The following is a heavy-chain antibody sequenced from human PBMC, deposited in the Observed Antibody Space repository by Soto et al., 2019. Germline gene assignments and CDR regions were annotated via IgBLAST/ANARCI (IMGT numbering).Heavy chain of an antibody. CDR3: ARDLYTRGSYSVNYYYYGMDV. CDR2: IWYDGSNK. J-gene: IGHJ6*02. D-gene: IGHD1-26*01. V-gene: IGHV3-33*01. Sequence: GGSLRLSCAASGFTFSSYGMHWVRQAPGKGLEWVAVIWYDGSNKYYADSVKGRFTISRDNSKNTLYLQMNSLRAEDTAVYYCARDLYTRGSYSVNYYYYGMDVWGQGTTVTVSS. CDR1: GFTFSSYG.